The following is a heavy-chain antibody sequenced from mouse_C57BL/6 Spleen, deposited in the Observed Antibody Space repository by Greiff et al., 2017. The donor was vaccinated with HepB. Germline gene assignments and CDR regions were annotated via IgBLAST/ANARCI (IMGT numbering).Heavy chain of an antibody. CDR1: GFNIKDDY. V-gene: IGHV14-4*01. Sequence: VQLKDSGAELVRPGASVTLSCTASGFNIKDDYMHWVKQRPEQGLEWIGWIDPENGDTDYASKFQGKATITAETSSNTAYLQLSSLTSEDTAVYYCTPYDGYYWGQGTTLTVSS. D-gene: IGHD2-3*01. CDR2: IDPENGDT. J-gene: IGHJ2*01. CDR3: TPYDGYY.